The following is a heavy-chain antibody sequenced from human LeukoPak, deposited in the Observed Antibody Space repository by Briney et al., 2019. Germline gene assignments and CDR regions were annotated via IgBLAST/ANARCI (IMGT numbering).Heavy chain of an antibody. Sequence: ASVRVSCKASGYRLRNHGISWVRQAPGQGLEWMGWIGADSGDTHGDTHYAEKLQGRVTMTTDTSTDTAYMDLRSLTSDDTAVYYCARGSSPYNWYFDLWGRGTLVTVSS. CDR2: IGADSGDTHGDT. D-gene: IGHD4-11*01. CDR3: ARGSSPYNWYFDL. V-gene: IGHV1-18*01. J-gene: IGHJ2*01. CDR1: GYRLRNHG.